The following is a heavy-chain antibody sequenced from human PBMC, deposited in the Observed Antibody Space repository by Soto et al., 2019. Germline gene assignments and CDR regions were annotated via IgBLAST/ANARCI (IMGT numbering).Heavy chain of an antibody. CDR2: IRYDGSNK. CDR1: GFTFISYA. J-gene: IGHJ4*02. CDR3: ARDRPYYDRVQGGFDY. D-gene: IGHD3-16*01. Sequence: PGGSLRLSCASSGFTFISYAMSWVRQAPGKGLEWVAAIRYDGSNKYYADSVKGRFTISRDNSKNTLYLQMNSLRAEDTAVYYCARDRPYYDRVQGGFDYWGQGTLVTVSS. V-gene: IGHV3-33*08.